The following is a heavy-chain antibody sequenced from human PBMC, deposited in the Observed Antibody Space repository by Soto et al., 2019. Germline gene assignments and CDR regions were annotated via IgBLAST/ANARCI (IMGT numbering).Heavy chain of an antibody. V-gene: IGHV3-23*01. Sequence: EVQLLESGGGLVQPGGSLRLSCAASGFTFSTSAMTWVRQAPGKGLELVSTTGLTGRTTYYADSVKGRFTVSRDNSKNTLDLQMSSLRAEDTAVYYCATVHGTSRSFDSWCQGTLVTVSS. CDR3: ATVHGTSRSFDS. CDR1: GFTFSTSA. J-gene: IGHJ4*02. CDR2: TGLTGRTT.